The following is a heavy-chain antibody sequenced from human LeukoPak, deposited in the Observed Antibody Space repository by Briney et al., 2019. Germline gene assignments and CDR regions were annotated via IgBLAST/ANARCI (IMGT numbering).Heavy chain of an antibody. V-gene: IGHV3-30*18. Sequence: GGSLRLSCAASGFTFSSYGMHWVRQAPGKGLEWVAVISYDGSNKYYADSVEGRFTISRDNSKNTLYLQMNSLRAEDTAVYYCAKGQLRYCSGGSCYAPDDYWGQGTLVTVSS. D-gene: IGHD2-15*01. CDR1: GFTFSSYG. J-gene: IGHJ4*02. CDR3: AKGQLRYCSGGSCYAPDDY. CDR2: ISYDGSNK.